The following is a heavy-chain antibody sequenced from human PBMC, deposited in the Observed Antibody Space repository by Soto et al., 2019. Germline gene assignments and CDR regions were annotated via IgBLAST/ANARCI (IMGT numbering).Heavy chain of an antibody. J-gene: IGHJ4*02. V-gene: IGHV3-30-3*01. D-gene: IGHD6-19*01. Sequence: QVQLVESGGGVVQPGRSLRLSCAASGFTFSSYAMHWVRQAPDKGLEWVAVISYDGSNKYYADSVKGRFTISRDNSKNTLYLQMNSLRAEDTAVYYCARDGTAVAAWGYFDYWGQGTLVTVSS. CDR3: ARDGTAVAAWGYFDY. CDR1: GFTFSSYA. CDR2: ISYDGSNK.